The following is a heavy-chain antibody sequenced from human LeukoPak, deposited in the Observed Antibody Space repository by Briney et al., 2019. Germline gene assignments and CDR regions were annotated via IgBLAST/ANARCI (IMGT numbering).Heavy chain of an antibody. D-gene: IGHD3-16*01. J-gene: IGHJ4*02. Sequence: SETLSLTCAVSGDSISNINWWWSWVRQPPGKGLEWIGEIHDGGSTTYHPSLKSRVTISVDKSKNQFSLTLTSVTAADTAVYFCARGAHYAWNSWGQGALVTVSS. CDR1: GDSISNINW. CDR3: ARGAHYAWNS. CDR2: IHDGGST. V-gene: IGHV4-4*02.